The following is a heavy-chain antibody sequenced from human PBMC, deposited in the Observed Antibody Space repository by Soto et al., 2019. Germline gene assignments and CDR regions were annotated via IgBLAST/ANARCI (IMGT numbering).Heavy chain of an antibody. J-gene: IGHJ4*02. V-gene: IGHV4-39*01. CDR2: IYYSGTT. Sequence: SETLSLTCTVSGASMRGSSYYWGWIRQSPGKGLEWIGDIYYSGTTSYNPSLKDRVTISVDTSRDHFSLKLSSVTSADTALYYCVASLRGHYGIIFDDWDQGALLTVSS. CDR3: VASLRGHYGIIFDD. CDR1: GASMRGSSYY. D-gene: IGHD3-10*01.